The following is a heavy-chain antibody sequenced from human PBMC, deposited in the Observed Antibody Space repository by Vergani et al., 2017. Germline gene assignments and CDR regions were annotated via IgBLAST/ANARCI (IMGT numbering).Heavy chain of an antibody. CDR1: GFTFSSYS. D-gene: IGHD6-19*01. J-gene: IGHJ4*02. CDR3: ARSLVAGKGGY. Sequence: DVQLVESGGDLVQPGGSLRLSCAASGFTFSSYSMNWVRQAPGKGLEWISYISTTSDTIYYADSVRGRFTISRDNAKNSLYLEMNSLRVEDTAVYFCARSLVAGKGGYGGQGTRVAVPS. V-gene: IGHV3-48*01. CDR2: ISTTSDTI.